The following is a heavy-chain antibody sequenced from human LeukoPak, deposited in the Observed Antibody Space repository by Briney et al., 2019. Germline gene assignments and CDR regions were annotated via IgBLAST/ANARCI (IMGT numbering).Heavy chain of an antibody. CDR1: GFTFYDYA. J-gene: IGHJ4*02. D-gene: IGHD2-21*02. CDR2: ISWNSGSI. CDR3: AKARNSIVVVTALDY. Sequence: GGSLRLSCAASGFTFYDYAMHWVRQAPGKGLEWVSGISWNSGSIGYADSVKGRFTISRDNAKNSLYLQMNSLRAEDMALYYCAKARNSIVVVTALDYWGQGTLVTVSS. V-gene: IGHV3-9*03.